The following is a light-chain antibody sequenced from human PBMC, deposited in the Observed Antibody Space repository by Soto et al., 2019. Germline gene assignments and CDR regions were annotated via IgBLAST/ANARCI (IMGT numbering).Light chain of an antibody. Sequence: EIVLTQSPGTLSLSPGERATLSWRASQSVSSSYLAWYQHKPGRAPRLLIDGTSSRATGIPDRLSGSGSGTDFTLTISRLEPEDLAVYYCQQYGSLVTFGQGTKVDIK. CDR2: GTS. J-gene: IGKJ1*01. CDR3: QQYGSLVT. CDR1: QSVSSSY. V-gene: IGKV3-20*01.